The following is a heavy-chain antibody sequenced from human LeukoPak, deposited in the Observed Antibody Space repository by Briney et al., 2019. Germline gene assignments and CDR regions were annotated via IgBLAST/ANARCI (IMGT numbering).Heavy chain of an antibody. V-gene: IGHV4-31*03. CDR2: IYYSGGT. J-gene: IGHJ5*02. CDR1: GGSISSGGYY. D-gene: IGHD3-3*01. CDR3: ATGTGYDFWSGYLDNWFDP. Sequence: PSQTLSLTCTVSGGSISSGGYYWSWIRQHPGKGLEWIGYIYYSGGTYYNPSLKSRVTISVDTSKNQFSLKLSSVTAADTAVYYCATGTGYDFWSGYLDNWFDPWGQGTLVTVSS.